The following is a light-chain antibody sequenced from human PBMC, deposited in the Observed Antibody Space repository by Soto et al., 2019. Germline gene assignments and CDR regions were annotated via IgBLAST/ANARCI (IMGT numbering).Light chain of an antibody. CDR3: QQYYSYPPT. V-gene: IGKV1-5*01. Sequence: DIQMTHSPSTLSASVGDIVTITCRASQSISSWLAWYQQKPGIAPKLLIYDASSLESGVPSRFSGSGSGTEFTLTISSLQTDDFATYYCQQYYSYPPTFGHGTKVDIK. CDR1: QSISSW. J-gene: IGKJ1*01. CDR2: DAS.